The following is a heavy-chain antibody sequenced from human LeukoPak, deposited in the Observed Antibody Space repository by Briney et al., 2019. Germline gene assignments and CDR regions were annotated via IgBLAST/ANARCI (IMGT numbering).Heavy chain of an antibody. CDR2: VSYSGST. V-gene: IGHV4-59*08. CDR1: DDSNSTFH. D-gene: IGHD1-7*01. CDR3: ARPPGTRNYGWFDP. Sequence: SETLSLTCTVSDDSNSTFHWSWLRQPPGKGLEWMGYVSYSGSTKYNPSLKSRITISSDTSKSQFSLKVNSVSAADTAVYFCARPPGTRNYGWFDPWGQGTLVIVSS. J-gene: IGHJ5*01.